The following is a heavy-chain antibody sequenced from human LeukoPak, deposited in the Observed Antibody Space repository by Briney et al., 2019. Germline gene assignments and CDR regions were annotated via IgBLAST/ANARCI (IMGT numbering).Heavy chain of an antibody. D-gene: IGHD2-2*01. CDR3: AKGHAVYCSSTSCYVDY. CDR2: ISYDGSNK. Sequence: GRSLRLSCAASGFTFSSYGMHWVRQAPGKGLEWVAVISYDGSNKYYADSVKGRFTISIDNSKNTLYLQMNSLRAEDTAVYYCAKGHAVYCSSTSCYVDYWGQGTLVTVSS. J-gene: IGHJ4*02. V-gene: IGHV3-30*18. CDR1: GFTFSSYG.